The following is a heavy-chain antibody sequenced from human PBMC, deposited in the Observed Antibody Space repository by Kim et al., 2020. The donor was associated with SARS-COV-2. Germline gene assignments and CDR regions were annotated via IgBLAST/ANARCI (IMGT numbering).Heavy chain of an antibody. CDR1: GFTFGDYA. CDR3: TRDRTAMVSFDY. CDR2: IRSKAYGGTT. J-gene: IGHJ4*02. D-gene: IGHD5-18*01. V-gene: IGHV3-49*03. Sequence: GGSLRLSCTASGFTFGDYAMSWFRQAPGKGLEWVGFIRSKAYGGTTEYAASVKGRFTISRDDSKSIAYLQMNSLKTEDTAVYYRTRDRTAMVSFDYWGQGTLVTVSS.